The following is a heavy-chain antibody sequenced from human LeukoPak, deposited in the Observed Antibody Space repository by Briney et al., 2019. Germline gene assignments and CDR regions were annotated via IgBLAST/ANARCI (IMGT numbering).Heavy chain of an antibody. Sequence: PGGSLRLSCAASGFTFSSYEMNWVRQAPGKGLEWVSYISSSGSTIYYADSVKGRFTISRDNAKNSLYLQMNSLRAEDTAVYYCAKDASSSSLDYWGQGTLVTVSS. CDR2: ISSSGSTI. CDR1: GFTFSSYE. D-gene: IGHD6-6*01. CDR3: AKDASSSSLDY. J-gene: IGHJ4*02. V-gene: IGHV3-48*03.